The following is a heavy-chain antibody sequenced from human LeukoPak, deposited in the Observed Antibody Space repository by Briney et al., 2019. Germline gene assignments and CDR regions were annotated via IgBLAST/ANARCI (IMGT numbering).Heavy chain of an antibody. CDR1: GFIFSNYA. CDR3: ARDSVSGAFDY. CDR2: VSGSGTGT. Sequence: GGSLRLSCPAPGFIFSNYAMSWVRQAPGKGLEWVSSVSGSGTGTYYADSVKGRFTTSRDNSKNTLFLQMNSLRAEDTAVYHCARDSVSGAFDYWGQGTLVTVSS. J-gene: IGHJ4*02. V-gene: IGHV3-23*01. D-gene: IGHD3-10*01.